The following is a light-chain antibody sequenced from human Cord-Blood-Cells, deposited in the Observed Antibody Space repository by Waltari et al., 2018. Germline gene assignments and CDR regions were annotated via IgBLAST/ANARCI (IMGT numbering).Light chain of an antibody. CDR2: EGS. CDR1: SSDVGCYNL. CDR3: CSYAGSVV. J-gene: IGLJ2*01. Sequence: QSALTQPASVSGSPGQSITISCTGTSSDVGCYNLVSWYQQHPGKAPKRMIYEGSKRPSGVTNPVSGSKSGNTACLTITGLQAEDEADFYSCSYAGSVVFGGGTKLTVL. V-gene: IGLV2-23*01.